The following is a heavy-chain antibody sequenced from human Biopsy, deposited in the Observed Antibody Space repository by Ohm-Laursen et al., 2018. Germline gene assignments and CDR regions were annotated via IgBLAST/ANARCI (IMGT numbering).Heavy chain of an antibody. CDR3: VKFAYSSGFWEASDY. D-gene: IGHD6-19*01. J-gene: IGHJ4*02. CDR1: GFKFHDYA. CDR2: ISWSSGTI. V-gene: IGHV3-9*01. Sequence: SLRLSCSASGFKFHDYAMQWVRQAPGKGLEWVSGISWSSGTIGYADSVKGRFTVSRDNAKNSLFLQMNSLRVEDTALYYCVKFAYSSGFWEASDYWGQGTLVTVSS.